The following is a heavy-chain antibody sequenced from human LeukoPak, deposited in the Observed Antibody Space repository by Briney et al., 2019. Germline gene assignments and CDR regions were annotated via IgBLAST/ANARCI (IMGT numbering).Heavy chain of an antibody. CDR2: IYYSGST. CDR1: GGSISSYY. CDR3: ARLVSSWFDP. V-gene: IGHV4-59*08. Sequence: SETLSLTCTVSGGSISSYYWGCVRQPPGKGLEWIGYIYYSGSTNYNPSLKSRVTISVDTSKNQFSLKLSSVTAADTAVYYCARLVSSWFDPWGQGTLVTVSS. J-gene: IGHJ5*02. D-gene: IGHD2-2*01.